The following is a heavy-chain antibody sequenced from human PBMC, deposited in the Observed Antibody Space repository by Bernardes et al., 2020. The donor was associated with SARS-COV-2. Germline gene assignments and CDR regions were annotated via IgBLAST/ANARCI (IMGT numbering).Heavy chain of an antibody. CDR2: ISWNSGSI. CDR1: GFTFDDYA. V-gene: IGHV3-9*01. D-gene: IGHD3-16*02. J-gene: IGHJ4*02. Sequence: GGSLRLSCAASGFTFDDYAMHWVRQAPGKGLEWVSGISWNSGSIGYADSVKGRFTISRDNAKNSLYLQMNSLRAEDTALYYCAKGSYDYVWGSYRSHFDYWGQGTLVTVSS. CDR3: AKGSYDYVWGSYRSHFDY.